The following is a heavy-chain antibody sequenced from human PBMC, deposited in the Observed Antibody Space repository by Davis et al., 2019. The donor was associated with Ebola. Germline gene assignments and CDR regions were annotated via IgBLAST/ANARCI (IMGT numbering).Heavy chain of an antibody. V-gene: IGHV4-31*03. D-gene: IGHD6-19*01. CDR1: GGSISSGGYY. J-gene: IGHJ4*02. Sequence: SETLSLTCTVSGGSISSGGYYWSWIRQHPGKGLEWIGFIYYSGSTYYNPSLKGRVIISVDTSKNQFSLKLSSVTAADTAVYYCARDPMAGTPDFWGQGTLVTVSS. CDR2: IYYSGST. CDR3: ARDPMAGTPDF.